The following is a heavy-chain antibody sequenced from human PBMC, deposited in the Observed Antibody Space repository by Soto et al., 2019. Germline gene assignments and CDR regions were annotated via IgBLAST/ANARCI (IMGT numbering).Heavy chain of an antibody. J-gene: IGHJ4*02. Sequence: GGSLRLSCAASGCTFSIYAMSWVRQAPGKGLVWVSRVNSDGSSTSYADSVKGRFSISRDNAKNTLYLQMNSLRAEDTAVYYCAREIFYWGQGTLVTVSS. D-gene: IGHD2-15*01. CDR2: VNSDGSST. CDR1: GCTFSIYA. CDR3: AREIFY. V-gene: IGHV3-74*01.